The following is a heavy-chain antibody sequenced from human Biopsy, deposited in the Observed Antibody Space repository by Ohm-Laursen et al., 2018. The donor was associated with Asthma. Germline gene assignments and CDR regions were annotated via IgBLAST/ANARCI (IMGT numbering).Heavy chain of an antibody. V-gene: IGHV3-53*01. CDR1: GFAVSRDH. J-gene: IGHJ4*02. CDR2: IYSGGTS. Sequence: SLRLSCAASGFAVSRDHMSWVRQAPGKGLEWVSVIYSGGTSHTADSVRGRFTISRDYSKNTLYLQMHSLRAEDTAVYYCARGDGSNWSHYYFDYWGQGTLVTVSS. CDR3: ARGDGSNWSHYYFDY. D-gene: IGHD4-23*01.